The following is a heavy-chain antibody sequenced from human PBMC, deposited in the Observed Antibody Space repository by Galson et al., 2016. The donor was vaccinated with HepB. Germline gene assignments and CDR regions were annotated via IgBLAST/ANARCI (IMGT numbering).Heavy chain of an antibody. CDR2: IYSSGNA. V-gene: IGHV4-31*03. D-gene: IGHD4/OR15-4a*01. J-gene: IGHJ3*02. Sequence: TLSLTCTVSGASVTDAGYYWTWVRQRPGKGLEWIGYIYSSGNAYYDPSLKTRVTISLDTSENQFSLRLNSVTAADTAIYYCARENRYGASPMYAFDIWGQGTLVTVS. CDR1: GASVTDAGYY. CDR3: ARENRYGASPMYAFDI.